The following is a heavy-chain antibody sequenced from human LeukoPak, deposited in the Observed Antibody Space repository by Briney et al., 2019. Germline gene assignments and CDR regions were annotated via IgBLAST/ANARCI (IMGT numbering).Heavy chain of an antibody. CDR1: GGSFSGYY. J-gene: IGHJ6*02. V-gene: IGHV4-34*01. Sequence: PSETLSLTCAVYGGSFSGYYWSWPRQPPGKGLEWIGEINHSGSTNYNPSLKSRVTISVDTSKNQFSLKLSSVTAADTAVYYCARNKDRGIDYYYGMDVWGQGTTVTVSS. D-gene: IGHD1-26*01. CDR3: ARNKDRGIDYYYGMDV. CDR2: INHSGST.